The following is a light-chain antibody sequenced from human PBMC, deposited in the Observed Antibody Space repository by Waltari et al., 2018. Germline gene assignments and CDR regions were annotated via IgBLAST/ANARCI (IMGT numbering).Light chain of an antibody. J-gene: IGLJ1*01. CDR1: SSDVAGYNF. CDR2: EVT. V-gene: IGLV2-8*01. Sequence: QSALTQPPSASGSPGQSVTISCTGTSSDVAGYNFVSWYQHRPAQLPKLDIYEVTTRPSGVPDRFSGSRSGNTASLTVSGLQPEDEADYYCSAHGGTNSYYVFGTGTTVTVL. CDR3: SAHGGTNSYYV.